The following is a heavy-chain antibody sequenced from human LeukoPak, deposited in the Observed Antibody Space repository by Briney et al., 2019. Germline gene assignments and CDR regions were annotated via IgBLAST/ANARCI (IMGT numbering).Heavy chain of an antibody. J-gene: IGHJ4*02. Sequence: GGALTLSCAASGYTFSDFSVNWVRQAPGKGLEWVSSISVRSNYRYYADSVRGRFTISRDDARDSLFLQMNSLRAEDTAVYFCVRLRRNSDRSGYYYYYDYWGQGTLVTVSS. CDR2: ISVRSNYR. CDR1: GYTFSDFS. CDR3: VRLRRNSDRSGYYYYYDY. V-gene: IGHV3-21*01. D-gene: IGHD3-22*01.